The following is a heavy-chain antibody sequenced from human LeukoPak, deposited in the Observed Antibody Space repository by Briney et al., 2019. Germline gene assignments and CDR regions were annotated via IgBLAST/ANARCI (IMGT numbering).Heavy chain of an antibody. CDR1: GGSISSSNYY. D-gene: IGHD2-8*02. CDR2: IYYSGSI. Sequence: SETLSLTCTVSGGSISSSNYYWGWVRQPPGKGLEWIGNIYYSGSIYYNPSLQSRVTISVDTSKIQFSLKLSFVTAADTAVYYCARDLVGYDYWGQGTPVTVSS. V-gene: IGHV4-39*07. J-gene: IGHJ4*02. CDR3: ARDLVGYDY.